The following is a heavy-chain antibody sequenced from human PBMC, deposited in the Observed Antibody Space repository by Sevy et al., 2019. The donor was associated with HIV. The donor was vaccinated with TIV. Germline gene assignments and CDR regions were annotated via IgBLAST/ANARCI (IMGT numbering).Heavy chain of an antibody. CDR1: GYSFTSYW. CDR2: IYPGDSDT. V-gene: IGHV5-51*01. J-gene: IGHJ3*02. D-gene: IGHD2-15*01. Sequence: GGSLRLSCKGSGYSFTSYWIGWVRQMPGKGLEWMGIIYPGDSDTRYSPSFQGQVTISAEKSISTAYLQWSSLKASDTAMYYCASLYCSGGSCGAFDIWGQGTMVTVSS. CDR3: ASLYCSGGSCGAFDI.